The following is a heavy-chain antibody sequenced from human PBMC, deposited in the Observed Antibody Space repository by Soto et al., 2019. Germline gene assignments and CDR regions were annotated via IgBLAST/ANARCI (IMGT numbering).Heavy chain of an antibody. CDR2: ISGGGDST. D-gene: IGHD6-19*01. J-gene: IGHJ4*02. Sequence: RGSLRLSCAASGFTFNNYAVTWVRQAPGRGLEWVSGISGGGDSTYYADSVKGRFTISRDNSKNMLYLQMNSLRAEDTAVYYCAKDRQWLASFDYWGQGALVTVSS. V-gene: IGHV3-23*01. CDR3: AKDRQWLASFDY. CDR1: GFTFNNYA.